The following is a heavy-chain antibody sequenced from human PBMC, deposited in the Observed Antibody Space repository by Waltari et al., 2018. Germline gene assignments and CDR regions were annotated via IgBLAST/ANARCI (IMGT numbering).Heavy chain of an antibody. Sequence: QVQLQESGPGLVKPSETLSLICNVSGDSMNTYYWSWIRQPPGRGRGWIGYVYYSGNTNYNPSLKSRVTMSVDTSKNQFSLKLTSLTAADTAIYYCARGGGPIRVPFDYWGQGTLVTVSP. CDR3: ARGGGPIRVPFDY. CDR1: GDSMNTYY. D-gene: IGHD5-12*01. J-gene: IGHJ4*02. V-gene: IGHV4-59*12. CDR2: VYYSGNT.